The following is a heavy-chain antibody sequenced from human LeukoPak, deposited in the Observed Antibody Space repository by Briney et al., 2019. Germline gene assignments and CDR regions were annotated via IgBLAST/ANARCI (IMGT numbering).Heavy chain of an antibody. CDR2: IYHSGST. D-gene: IGHD6-13*01. J-gene: IGHJ4*02. CDR3: GGGGSSSWYYFDY. V-gene: IGHV4-38-2*02. Sequence: SETLSLTCTVSGYSISSGYYWGWIRQPPGKGLEWIGSIYHSGSTYYNPSLKSRVTISVDTSKNQFSLKLSSVTAADTAVYYCGGGGSSSWYYFDYWGQGTLVTVSS. CDR1: GYSISSGYY.